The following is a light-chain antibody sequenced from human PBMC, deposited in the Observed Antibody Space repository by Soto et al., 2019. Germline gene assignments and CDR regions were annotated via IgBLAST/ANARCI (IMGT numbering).Light chain of an antibody. CDR2: AAS. CDR3: QKYSSVPV. J-gene: IGKJ3*01. Sequence: DIQMTQSPTSLSASVGDRVTITCRASQGIRNFVAWYQQKPGKAPKLLIYAASTLQSGVPSRFSGSGSGTDLPLTINSLQPDDVATYSCQKYSSVPVFGPGTKVEIK. V-gene: IGKV1-27*01. CDR1: QGIRNF.